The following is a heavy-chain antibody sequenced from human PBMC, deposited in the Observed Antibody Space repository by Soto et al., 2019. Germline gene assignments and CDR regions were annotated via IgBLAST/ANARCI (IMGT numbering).Heavy chain of an antibody. V-gene: IGHV1-69*13. Sequence: SVKVSCKASGGTFSSYAISWVRQAPGQGLEWMGGIIPIFGTANYAQKFQGRVTITADESTSTAYMELSSLRSEDTAVYYCARDDYGDYVAVYWGQGTLVTVSS. J-gene: IGHJ4*02. CDR2: IIPIFGTA. CDR1: GGTFSSYA. D-gene: IGHD4-17*01. CDR3: ARDDYGDYVAVY.